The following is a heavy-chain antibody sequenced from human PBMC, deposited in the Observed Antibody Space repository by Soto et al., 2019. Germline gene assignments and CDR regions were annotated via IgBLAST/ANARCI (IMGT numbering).Heavy chain of an antibody. J-gene: IGHJ3*02. CDR1: GHSISSSTYY. CDR2: VYYGENT. CDR3: ARPQFSGTYHDPFKI. Sequence: PETLSLTCTVSGHSISSSTYYWGWLRQPPGRGLEWIGSVYYGENTYYNPSLKSRVTISVDTSKNLFSLNLSSVTAADTAMYYCARPQFSGTYHDPFKIWGPGTMVT. V-gene: IGHV4-39*02. D-gene: IGHD1-26*01.